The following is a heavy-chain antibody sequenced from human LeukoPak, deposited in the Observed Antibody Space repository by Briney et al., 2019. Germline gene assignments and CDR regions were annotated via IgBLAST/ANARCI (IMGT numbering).Heavy chain of an antibody. CDR1: GGTFSSYA. J-gene: IGHJ4*02. CDR3: ARDRIAAAGTVDY. CDR2: IIPILGIA. D-gene: IGHD6-13*01. Sequence: SVKVSCKASGGTFSSYAISWVRQAPGQGLEWMGRIIPILGIADYAQKFQGRVTITADKSTSTAYMELSSLRSEDTAVYYCARDRIAAAGTVDYWGQGTLVTVSS. V-gene: IGHV1-69*04.